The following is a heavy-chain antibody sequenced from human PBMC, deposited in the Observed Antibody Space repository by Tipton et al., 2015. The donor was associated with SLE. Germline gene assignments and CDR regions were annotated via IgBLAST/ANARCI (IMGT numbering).Heavy chain of an antibody. CDR1: GGSFSGYY. CDR2: IYYSGST. CDR3: ARDRAAAGTYGMDV. J-gene: IGHJ6*02. V-gene: IGHV4-34*01. Sequence: TLSLTCAVYGGSFSGYYWGCIRQPPGKGLEWIGSIYYSGSTYYNPSLKSRVTISVDTSKNQFSLKLSSVTAADTAVYYCARDRAAAGTYGMDVWGQGTTVTVSS. D-gene: IGHD6-13*01.